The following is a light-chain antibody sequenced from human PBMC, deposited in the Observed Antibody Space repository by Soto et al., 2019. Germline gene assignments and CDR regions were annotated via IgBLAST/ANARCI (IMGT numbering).Light chain of an antibody. CDR3: QSYDSSLSGGV. CDR2: GNN. Sequence: QSVLTQPPSVSGAPGQRVTISCTGSSSNIGAGYDVHWYQQLPGTAPKLLIYGNNNRPSGVPDRFSGSTSGTSASLAITGLQAEDEADYCCQSYDSSLSGGVFGGGTKLTVL. V-gene: IGLV1-40*01. J-gene: IGLJ3*02. CDR1: SSNIGAGYD.